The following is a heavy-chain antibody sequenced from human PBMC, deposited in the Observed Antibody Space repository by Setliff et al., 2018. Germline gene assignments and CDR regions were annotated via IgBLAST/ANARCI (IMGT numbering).Heavy chain of an antibody. Sequence: SETLSLTCNVSGDSMNDNHWTWIRQPPGRGVEWIGYIYTSGGTNYNTSLKSRVTRAVAMSKDKFYLKVSSVIAADTAVYYCAMGVSRVSWTPRYWGRGILVTVSS. V-gene: IGHV4-4*08. CDR3: AMGVSRVSWTPRY. CDR1: GDSMNDNH. J-gene: IGHJ4*02. D-gene: IGHD6-13*01. CDR2: IYTSGGT.